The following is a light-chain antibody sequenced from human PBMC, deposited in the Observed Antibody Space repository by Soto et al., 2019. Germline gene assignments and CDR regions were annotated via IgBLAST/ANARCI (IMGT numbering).Light chain of an antibody. CDR1: QSISSY. Sequence: DVQMTQSPSSLSASVGDTVTITCRASQSISSYLNWYQQKPGKAPKLLIYAASSLKSGVPSRFSGSGSGTDFTLTISSLQPVDFATYYCQQSYSTFKTFGQGTKVEIK. V-gene: IGKV1-39*01. CDR3: QQSYSTFKT. J-gene: IGKJ1*01. CDR2: AAS.